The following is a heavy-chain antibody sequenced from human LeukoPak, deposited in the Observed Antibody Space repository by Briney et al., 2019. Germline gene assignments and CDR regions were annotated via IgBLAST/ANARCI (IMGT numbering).Heavy chain of an antibody. J-gene: IGHJ4*02. CDR1: GYTFTSYG. Sequence: SVKVSCKASGYTFTSYGISWVRQAPGQGLEWMGGIIPIFGTANYAQKFQGRVTITADESTSTAYMELSSLRSEDTAVYYCAGAERNYYYGSGSSLGYWGQGTLVTVSS. V-gene: IGHV1-69*13. CDR2: IIPIFGTA. D-gene: IGHD3-10*01. CDR3: AGAERNYYYGSGSSLGY.